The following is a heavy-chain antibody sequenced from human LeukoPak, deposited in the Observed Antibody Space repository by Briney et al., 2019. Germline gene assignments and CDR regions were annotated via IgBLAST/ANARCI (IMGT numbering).Heavy chain of an antibody. CDR1: GFTFSSYW. V-gene: IGHV3-7*01. CDR3: ARVIAARPARRTYYYMDV. J-gene: IGHJ6*03. Sequence: PGGSLRLSCAASGFTFSSYWLGWVRQPPGKGRGWVANIKQDGREKYYVDSVKGRFAISTDNAKDSLYLQMISLSAEDTAVYHCARVIAARPARRTYYYMDVWGKGTTVTVSS. D-gene: IGHD6-6*01. CDR2: IKQDGREK.